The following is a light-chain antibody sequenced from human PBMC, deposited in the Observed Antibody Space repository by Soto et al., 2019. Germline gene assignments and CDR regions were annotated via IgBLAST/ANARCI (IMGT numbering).Light chain of an antibody. CDR3: CSYVEGSIDV. CDR1: SSDVGSYNL. CDR2: EDN. V-gene: IGLV2-23*01. J-gene: IGLJ1*01. Sequence: QSALTQPASVSGSPGQSITISCTGTSSDVGSYNLVSWYQQHPGKAPKLMIYEDNTRPSGVSNRFSGSKSGNTASLTISGLQAEDEADYYCCSYVEGSIDVFGTGTKVTVL.